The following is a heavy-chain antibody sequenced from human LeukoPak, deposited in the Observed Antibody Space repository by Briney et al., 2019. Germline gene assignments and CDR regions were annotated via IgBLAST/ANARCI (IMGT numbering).Heavy chain of an antibody. V-gene: IGHV4-59*08. CDR1: GGSISSYY. CDR3: ARRDYYDSSGYRI. CDR2: IYYSGST. Sequence: SETLSLTCTVSGGSISSYYWSWIRQPPGKGLEWIGYIYYSGSTNYNPSLKSRVTISVDTSKNQFSLKLSSVTAADTAVYYCARRDYYDSSGYRIWGQGTWSPSPQ. D-gene: IGHD3-22*01. J-gene: IGHJ4*02.